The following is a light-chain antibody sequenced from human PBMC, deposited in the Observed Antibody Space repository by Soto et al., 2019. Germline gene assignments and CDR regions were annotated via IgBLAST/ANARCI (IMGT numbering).Light chain of an antibody. V-gene: IGLV2-23*01. CDR3: CSYTSSSTLVV. CDR1: SSDVGSYNL. J-gene: IGLJ2*01. CDR2: EGS. Sequence: QSALTQPASVSGSPGQSITISCTGTSSDVGSYNLVSWYKQHPGKAPKLMIYEGSKRPSGVSNRFSGSKSGNTASLTISGLQAEDEADYYCCSYTSSSTLVVFGGGTKLTVL.